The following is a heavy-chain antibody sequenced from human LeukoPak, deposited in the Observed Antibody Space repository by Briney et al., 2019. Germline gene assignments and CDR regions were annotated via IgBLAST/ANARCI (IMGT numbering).Heavy chain of an antibody. CDR3: ARERRTCYYDSSGYRNAFDI. Sequence: SETLSLTCAVYGGSFSGYYWSWIRQPPGKGLEWIGEINHSGSTNYNPSLKSRVTISVDTSKNPFSLKLSSVTAADTAVYYCARERRTCYYDSSGYRNAFDIWGQGTKVTVSS. J-gene: IGHJ3*02. D-gene: IGHD3-22*01. CDR1: GGSFSGYY. V-gene: IGHV4-34*01. CDR2: INHSGST.